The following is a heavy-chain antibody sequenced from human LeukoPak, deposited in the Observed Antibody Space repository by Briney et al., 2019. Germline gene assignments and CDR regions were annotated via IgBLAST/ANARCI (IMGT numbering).Heavy chain of an antibody. CDR1: GFTSSSYS. D-gene: IGHD2-2*01. CDR2: ISRRSSYI. J-gene: IGHJ4*02. V-gene: IGHV3-21*01. CDR3: ARGLGYCSSTSCYGRADY. Sequence: GGSLRLSCAASGFTSSSYSMNWVRQAPGKGLEWVSSISRRSSYIYYPDSLKGRITISRDNANNSLYLQMNSLRAEDTAVYYCARGLGYCSSTSCYGRADYWGQGTLVTVSS.